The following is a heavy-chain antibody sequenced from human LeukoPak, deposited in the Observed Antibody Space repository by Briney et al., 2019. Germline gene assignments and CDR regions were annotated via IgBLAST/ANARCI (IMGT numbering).Heavy chain of an antibody. V-gene: IGHV4-4*09. J-gene: IGHJ6*03. CDR2: IYTSGST. Sequence: SETLSLTCTVSGGSISSYYWSWIRQPPGKGLEWIGYIYTSGSTNYNPSLKSRVTISVDTSKNQFSLKLSSVTAADTAVYYCARQLGSGSYLYYYYYMDVWGKGTTVTVSS. D-gene: IGHD3-10*01. CDR3: ARQLGSGSYLYYYYYMDV. CDR1: GGSISSYY.